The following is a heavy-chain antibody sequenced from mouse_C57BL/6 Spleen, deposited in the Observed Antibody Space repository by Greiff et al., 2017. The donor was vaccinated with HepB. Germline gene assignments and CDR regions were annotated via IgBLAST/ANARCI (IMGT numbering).Heavy chain of an antibody. J-gene: IGHJ1*03. CDR1: GYAFSSSW. CDR2: IYPGDGDT. V-gene: IGHV1-82*01. CDR3: ARYWDGGYFDV. Sequence: VHLVESGPELVKPGASVKISCKASGYAFSSSWMNWVKQRPGKGLEWIGRIYPGDGDTNYNGKFKGKATLTADKSSSTAYMQLSSLTSEDSAVYFCARYWDGGYFDVWGTGTTVTVSS. D-gene: IGHD4-1*01.